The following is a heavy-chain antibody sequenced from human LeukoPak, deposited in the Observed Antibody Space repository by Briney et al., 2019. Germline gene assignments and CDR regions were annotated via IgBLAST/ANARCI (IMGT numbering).Heavy chain of an antibody. CDR1: GFIFSNYG. V-gene: IGHV3-23*01. CDR2: ISGNGHET. D-gene: IGHD1-1*01. Sequence: PGGSLRLSCAASGFIFSNYGMSWVRQTPGKGLEWVSVISGNGHETCYTDSVKGRFTISRDNSMNTLYLQMNSLGAEDTALYYCARDRVPGTSPKMDSWGQGTLVTVSS. J-gene: IGHJ4*02. CDR3: ARDRVPGTSPKMDS.